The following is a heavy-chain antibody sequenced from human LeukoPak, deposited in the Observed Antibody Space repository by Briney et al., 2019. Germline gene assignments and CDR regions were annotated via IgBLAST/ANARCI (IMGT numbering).Heavy chain of an antibody. D-gene: IGHD2-2*01. CDR2: IKSKSDGGTI. CDR3: TTGGIVAVPALDY. Sequence: GGSLRLSCAASGFTFSSYSMNWVRQAPGTGLEWVGRIKSKSDGGTIDYAAPVKGRFTISRDDSKNTVYLQMNSLKIEETAVYYCTTGGIVAVPALDYWGQGTLVTVSS. J-gene: IGHJ4*02. V-gene: IGHV3-15*01. CDR1: GFTFSSYS.